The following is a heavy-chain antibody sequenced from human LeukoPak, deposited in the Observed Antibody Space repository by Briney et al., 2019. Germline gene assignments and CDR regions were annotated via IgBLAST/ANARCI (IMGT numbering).Heavy chain of an antibody. CDR3: ARRGGLDYYYYYYMDV. Sequence: SETLSLTCAVSGGSISSSNWWSWVRQPPGKGLEWIGEIYHSGSTNYNPSLKSRVTISVDTSKNQFSLKLSSVTAADTAVYYCARRGGLDYYYYYYMDVWGKGTTVTISS. CDR1: GGSISSSNW. CDR2: IYHSGST. J-gene: IGHJ6*03. V-gene: IGHV4-4*02.